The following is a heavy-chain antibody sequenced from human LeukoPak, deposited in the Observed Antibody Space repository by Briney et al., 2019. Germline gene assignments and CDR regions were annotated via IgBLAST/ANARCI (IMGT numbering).Heavy chain of an antibody. Sequence: RTGGSLRLSCAASGFTFRSSAMHWVRQAPGKGLEWVAVTSYDGRNKYYADSAKGRFTISRDNSKNTLYLQMNSLRPEDTAVYYCARDGYGLDTPVVSTNFDYWGQGTLVTVSS. D-gene: IGHD5-18*01. CDR3: ARDGYGLDTPVVSTNFDY. CDR2: TSYDGRNK. V-gene: IGHV3-30*04. J-gene: IGHJ4*02. CDR1: GFTFRSSA.